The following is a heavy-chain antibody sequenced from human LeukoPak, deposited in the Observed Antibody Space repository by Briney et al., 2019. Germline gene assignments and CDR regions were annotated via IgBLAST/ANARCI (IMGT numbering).Heavy chain of an antibody. CDR3: ARATYYYDSSGYLYYYGMDV. Sequence: PSQTLSLTCTVSGGSISSYYWSWIRQPPGKGLEWIGYIYYSGSTNYNPSLKSRVTISVDTSKNQFSLKLSSVTAADTAVYYCARATYYYDSSGYLYYYGMDVWGQGTTVTVSS. CDR1: GGSISSYY. J-gene: IGHJ6*02. CDR2: IYYSGST. D-gene: IGHD3-22*01. V-gene: IGHV4-59*01.